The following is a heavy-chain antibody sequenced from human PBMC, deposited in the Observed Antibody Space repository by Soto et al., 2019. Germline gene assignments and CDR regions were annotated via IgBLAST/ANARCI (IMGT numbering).Heavy chain of an antibody. V-gene: IGHV3-23*01. D-gene: IGHD6-13*01. J-gene: IGHJ5*02. CDR1: GFTFSSYA. Sequence: GGSLRLSCAASGFTFSSYAMSWVRQAPGKGLEWVSAISGSGGSTYYADSVKGRFTISRDNSKNTLYLQMNSLRAEDTAVYYCAKGAAAGYGSLSWFDPWGQGTLVTVSS. CDR3: AKGAAAGYGSLSWFDP. CDR2: ISGSGGST.